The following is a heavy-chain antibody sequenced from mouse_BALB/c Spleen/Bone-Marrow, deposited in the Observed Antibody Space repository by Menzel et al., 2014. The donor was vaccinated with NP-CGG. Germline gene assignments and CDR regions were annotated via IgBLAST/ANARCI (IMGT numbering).Heavy chain of an antibody. Sequence: VQLQQSGPGLVAPSQSLSITCTVSGFSLTSYGVHWVRQPPGKGLEWLGVIGIGGSTNYNSALMSRLSISKDNSKSQVFLKMNSLQTDDTAMYYCARASYYYGSRYDYWGQGTTLPVSS. J-gene: IGHJ2*01. CDR3: ARASYYYGSRYDY. CDR1: GFSLTSYG. CDR2: IGIGGST. D-gene: IGHD1-1*01. V-gene: IGHV2-9*02.